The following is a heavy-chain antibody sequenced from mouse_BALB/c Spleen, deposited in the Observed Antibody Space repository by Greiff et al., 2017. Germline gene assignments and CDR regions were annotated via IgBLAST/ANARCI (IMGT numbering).Heavy chain of an antibody. V-gene: IGHV14-3*02. Sequence: VQLQQSGAELVKPGASVKLSCTASGFNIKDTYMHWVKQRPEQGLEWIGRIDPANGNTKYDPKFQGKATITADTSSNTASLQLSSLTSEDTAVYYCASLPFDYGYAMDYWGQGTSVTVSS. J-gene: IGHJ4*01. CDR2: IDPANGNT. CDR3: ASLPFDYGYAMDY. CDR1: GFNIKDTY. D-gene: IGHD1-1*01.